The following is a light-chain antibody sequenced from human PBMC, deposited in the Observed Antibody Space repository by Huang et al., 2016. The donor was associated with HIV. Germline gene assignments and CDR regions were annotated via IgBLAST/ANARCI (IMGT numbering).Light chain of an antibody. Sequence: DIIMTQSPDSLAVSLGERATLNCRSSQSVYSSSTSKDYMAWFQQKPGQPPRLRLFWASTREAGVPDRFSGSGSGTHCTRTIANLEAEDAAIYYCQQYYSSPQTFGQGTRVEVK. V-gene: IGKV4-1*01. CDR1: QSVYSSSTSKDY. CDR2: WAS. J-gene: IGKJ1*01. CDR3: QQYYSSPQT.